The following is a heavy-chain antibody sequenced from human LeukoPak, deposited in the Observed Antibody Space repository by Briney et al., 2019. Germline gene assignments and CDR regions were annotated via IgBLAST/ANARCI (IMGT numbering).Heavy chain of an antibody. CDR1: GFTFSSYW. CDR3: VYFGTTGRRGEKNDY. V-gene: IGHV3-74*01. Sequence: GGSLRLSCVASGFTFSSYWMHWVRQAPGKGLVWASRIDSDGSSTNYADSVKGRFTISRDNAKNTLYLQMNSLRAEDTAVYYCVYFGTTGRRGEKNDYWGQGTLVTVSS. CDR2: IDSDGSST. J-gene: IGHJ4*02. D-gene: IGHD1-1*01.